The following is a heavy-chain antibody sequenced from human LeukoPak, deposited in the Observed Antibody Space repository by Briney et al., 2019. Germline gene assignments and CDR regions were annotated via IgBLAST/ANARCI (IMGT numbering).Heavy chain of an antibody. CDR3: ARGIYYDSSGPDY. CDR1: GGSSSGYY. J-gene: IGHJ4*02. CDR2: INHSGST. D-gene: IGHD3-22*01. V-gene: IGHV4-34*01. Sequence: PSETLSLXCAVYGGSSSGYYWSWIRLPPGKGLESIGEINHSGSTNYNPSLKSRVTISVDTSKNQFSLKLSSVTAADTAVYYCARGIYYDSSGPDYWGQGTLVTVSS.